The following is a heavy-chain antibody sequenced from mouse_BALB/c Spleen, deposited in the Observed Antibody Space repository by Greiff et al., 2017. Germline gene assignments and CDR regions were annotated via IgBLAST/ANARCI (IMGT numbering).Heavy chain of an antibody. V-gene: IGHV1S81*02. J-gene: IGHJ3*01. CDR1: GYTFTSYW. Sequence: QVQLQQPGAELVKPGASVKLSCKASGYTFTSYWMHWVKQRPGQGLEWIGEINPSNGRTNYNEKFKSKATLTVDKSSSTAYMQLSSLTSEDSAVYYCALDSSGYVAYWGQGTLVTVSA. CDR2: INPSNGRT. D-gene: IGHD3-2*01. CDR3: ALDSSGYVAY.